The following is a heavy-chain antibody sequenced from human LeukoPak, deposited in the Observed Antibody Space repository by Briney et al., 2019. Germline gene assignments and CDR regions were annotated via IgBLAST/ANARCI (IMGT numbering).Heavy chain of an antibody. D-gene: IGHD3-22*01. J-gene: IGHJ3*01. Sequence: ASVKVFCKASGYTFTSYTSYDINWVRQASGQGLEWMGWMNPTGGKTGYAQMFQGRVTMTWDTSLNTVYMELSGLTSEDTAVYYCARGFYDSSGYSHDAFDVWGQGSMVTVSS. CDR3: ARGFYDSSGYSHDAFDV. V-gene: IGHV1-8*01. CDR1: GYTFTSYTSYD. CDR2: MNPTGGKT.